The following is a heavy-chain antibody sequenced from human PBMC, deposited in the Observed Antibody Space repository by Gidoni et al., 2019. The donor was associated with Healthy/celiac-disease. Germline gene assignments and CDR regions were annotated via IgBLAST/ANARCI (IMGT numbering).Heavy chain of an antibody. V-gene: IGHV3-48*01. CDR2: ISSSSSTI. CDR3: ARGSSYYEGITFDY. CDR1: GSTFSSYS. J-gene: IGHJ4*02. Sequence: EVQLVESGGGLVQPGGSLSLSCAASGSTFSSYSMKWVRQSPGKGLQWVSFISSSSSTIYYADSVKGRFTISRDNAKNSLYLQMNSLRAEDTAVYYCARGSSYYEGITFDYWGQGTLVTVSS. D-gene: IGHD1-26*01.